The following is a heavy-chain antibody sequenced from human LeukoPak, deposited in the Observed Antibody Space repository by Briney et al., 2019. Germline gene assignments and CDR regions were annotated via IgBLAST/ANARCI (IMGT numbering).Heavy chain of an antibody. Sequence: ASVKVSCKASGFTFTSSAMQWVRQARGQRLEWIGWIVVGSGNTNYAQKFQERVTITRDMSTSTAYMELSSLRSEDTAVYYCAADPNYYDSSGSFGDAFDIWGQGTMVTVSS. CDR3: AADPNYYDSSGSFGDAFDI. V-gene: IGHV1-58*02. CDR1: GFTFTSSA. J-gene: IGHJ3*02. D-gene: IGHD3-22*01. CDR2: IVVGSGNT.